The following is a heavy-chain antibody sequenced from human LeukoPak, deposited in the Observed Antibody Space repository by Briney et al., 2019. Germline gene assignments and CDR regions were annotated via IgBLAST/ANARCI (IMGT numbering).Heavy chain of an antibody. CDR3: ARGASGWFPHDY. J-gene: IGHJ4*02. Sequence: ASVKVSCKASGYTFTGYYMRWVRQAPGQGLEWMGWINPNSGGTNYAQKFQGRVTMTRDTSISTAYMELSRLRSDDTAVYYCARGASGWFPHDYWGQGTLVTVSS. V-gene: IGHV1-2*02. CDR2: INPNSGGT. CDR1: GYTFTGYY. D-gene: IGHD6-19*01.